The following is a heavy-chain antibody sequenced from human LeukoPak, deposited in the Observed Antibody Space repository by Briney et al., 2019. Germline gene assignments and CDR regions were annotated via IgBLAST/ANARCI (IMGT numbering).Heavy chain of an antibody. J-gene: IGHJ4*02. CDR1: GFTFSSYE. Sequence: GGSLRLSCAASGFTFSSYEMNWVRQAPGKGLEWVSYISSSGSTIYYADSVKGRFTISRDNAKNSLYLQMNSLRAEDTAVYYCARFFWSGYFFDYWGQGTLVTVSS. CDR3: ARFFWSGYFFDY. CDR2: ISSSGSTI. D-gene: IGHD3-3*01. V-gene: IGHV3-48*03.